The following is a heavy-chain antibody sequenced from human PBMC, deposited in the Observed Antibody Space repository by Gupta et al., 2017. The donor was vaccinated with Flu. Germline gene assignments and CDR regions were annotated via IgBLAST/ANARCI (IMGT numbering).Heavy chain of an antibody. V-gene: IGHV4-61*02. CDR2: IYTSGST. J-gene: IGHJ4*02. D-gene: IGHD3-16*02. CDR3: ARNPIMITFGGVIVSGGDYFDY. Sequence: QVQLQESGPGLVKPSQTLSLTCTVSGGSISSGSYYWSWIRQPAGKGLEWIGRIYTSGSTNYNPSLKSRVTISVDTSKNQFSLKLSSVTAADTAVYYCARNPIMITFGGVIVSGGDYFDYWGQGTLVTVSS. CDR1: GGSISSGSYY.